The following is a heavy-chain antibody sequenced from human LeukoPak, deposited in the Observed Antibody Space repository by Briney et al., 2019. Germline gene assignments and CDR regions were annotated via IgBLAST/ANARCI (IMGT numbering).Heavy chain of an antibody. V-gene: IGHV3-48*02. CDR3: ATPLDYYDWSDSHQGGD. J-gene: IGHJ4*02. CDR1: GFTLSSYS. CDR2: ISRVTTTI. D-gene: IGHD3-22*01. Sequence: PGGPLRLSCAASGFTLSSYSRNWVRQAPGKGLEWISYISRVTTTIYYADSVKGRFTISRDSAKNSLYLQMNSLRDEDTAVYYCATPLDYYDWSDSHQGGDWGQGTLVTVSS.